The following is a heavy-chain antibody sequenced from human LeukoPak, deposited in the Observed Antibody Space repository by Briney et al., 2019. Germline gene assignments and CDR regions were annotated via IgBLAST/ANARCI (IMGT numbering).Heavy chain of an antibody. J-gene: IGHJ4*02. CDR1: GGTFSSYA. CDR3: ARVRNSGFRYVDS. D-gene: IGHD5-12*01. V-gene: IGHV1-69*06. Sequence: GASVKVSCKASGGTFSSYAISWVRQAPGQGLEWMGGIIPIFGTANYAQKFQGRVTITADKSTSTAYMELSSLRSEDTAVYYCARVRNSGFRYVDSWGQGTLVTVSS. CDR2: IIPIFGTA.